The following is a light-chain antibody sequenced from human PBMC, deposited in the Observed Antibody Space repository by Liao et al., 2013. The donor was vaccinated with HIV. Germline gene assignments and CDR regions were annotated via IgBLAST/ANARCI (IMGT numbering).Light chain of an antibody. V-gene: IGLV3-21*01. CDR2: YDS. CDR3: QAWDSTIAYV. CDR1: NIGNKS. Sequence: SYVLTQSPSVSVAPGKTARITCGGINIGNKSVHWYRQKPGQAPVLVIYYDSDRPSGIPERISGSNSGNMATLTISGTQAMDEADYYCQAWDSTIAYVFGTGTKVTVL. J-gene: IGLJ1*01.